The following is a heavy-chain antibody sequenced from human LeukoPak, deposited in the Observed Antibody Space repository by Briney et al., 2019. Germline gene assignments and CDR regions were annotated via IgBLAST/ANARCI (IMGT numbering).Heavy chain of an antibody. Sequence: PSETLSLTCTVSGGSISSYYWSWIRQPPGKGLEWIGYIYTSGSTNYNPSLKSRVTISVDTSKNQFSLKLSSVTAADTAVYYCARAQKGYDFWSGYYNTFYFDYWGQGTLVTVSS. J-gene: IGHJ4*02. CDR2: IYTSGST. CDR3: ARAQKGYDFWSGYYNTFYFDY. CDR1: GGSISSYY. D-gene: IGHD3-3*01. V-gene: IGHV4-4*09.